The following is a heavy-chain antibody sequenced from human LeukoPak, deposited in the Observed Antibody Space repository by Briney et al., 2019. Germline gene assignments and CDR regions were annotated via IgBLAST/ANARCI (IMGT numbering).Heavy chain of an antibody. CDR1: GYTFTNYA. J-gene: IGHJ6*03. CDR2: INTGNGNT. D-gene: IGHD3-3*01. V-gene: IGHV1-3*03. CDR3: ARDSVSFRFYYYYMDV. Sequence: GASVKVSCKASGYTFTNYAMHWVRQAPGQRLEWMGWINTGNGNTEYSQEFQGRVTITADKSTSTAYMELSSLRSEDTAVYYCARDSVSFRFYYYYMDVWGKGTTVTVSS.